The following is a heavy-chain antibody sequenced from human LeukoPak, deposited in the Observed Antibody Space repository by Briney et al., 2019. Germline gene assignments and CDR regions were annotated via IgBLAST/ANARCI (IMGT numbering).Heavy chain of an antibody. V-gene: IGHV3-21*04. Sequence: GGSLRLSCAASGFTFSSYSINWVRQAPGKGLEWVSSISSSSTYIYYADSMKGRFTIFRDNAKNSLYLQMNSLRAEDTAVYYCAKDATWIQLWLTWGQGTLVTVSS. J-gene: IGHJ5*02. CDR1: GFTFSSYS. CDR3: AKDATWIQLWLT. D-gene: IGHD5-18*01. CDR2: ISSSSTYI.